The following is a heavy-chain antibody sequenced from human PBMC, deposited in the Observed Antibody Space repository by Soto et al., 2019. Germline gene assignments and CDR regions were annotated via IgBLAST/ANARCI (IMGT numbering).Heavy chain of an antibody. CDR3: ARHHGPSTSEKWFDP. J-gene: IGHJ5*02. V-gene: IGHV1-18*01. Sequence: QVHLVQSGVEVKTPGASVKVSCQASGYTFFTYDISWVRQAPGQGLEWMGWISTYSCDTKYAQTFQGRVTMTTDTSTTTAYLELRSLTSDGTAVYYCARHHGPSTSEKWFDPWGQGTLVTVSS. CDR2: ISTYSCDT. CDR1: GYTFFTYD. D-gene: IGHD4-17*01.